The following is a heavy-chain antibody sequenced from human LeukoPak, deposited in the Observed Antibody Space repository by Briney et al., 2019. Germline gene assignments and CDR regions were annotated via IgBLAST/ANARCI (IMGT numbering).Heavy chain of an antibody. J-gene: IGHJ5*02. V-gene: IGHV4-61*02. D-gene: IGHD2-2*01. Sequence: SVTLSLTCTVSGGSISSGSYYWSWIRQPAGKGLEWIGRIYTSGSTNYNPSLKSRVTISVDTSKNQFSLKLSSVTAADTAVYYCARDRVGYCSSTSCLNWFDPWGQGTLVTVSS. CDR2: IYTSGST. CDR1: GGSISSGSYY. CDR3: ARDRVGYCSSTSCLNWFDP.